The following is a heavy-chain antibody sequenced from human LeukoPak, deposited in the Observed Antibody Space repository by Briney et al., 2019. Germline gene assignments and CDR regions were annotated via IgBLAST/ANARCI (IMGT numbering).Heavy chain of an antibody. CDR2: IYYSGSP. CDR1: GGSITSYY. CDR3: AKDLGGSARAFDC. V-gene: IGHV4-59*01. Sequence: SETLSLTCTVSGGSITSYYWSWIRQPPGKRLEWIGYIYYSGSPNYNPSLKSRVTISVDTSKNQVSLKLSSVTAADTAVYYCAKDLGGSARAFDCWGQGTPVTVSS. J-gene: IGHJ4*02. D-gene: IGHD6-6*01.